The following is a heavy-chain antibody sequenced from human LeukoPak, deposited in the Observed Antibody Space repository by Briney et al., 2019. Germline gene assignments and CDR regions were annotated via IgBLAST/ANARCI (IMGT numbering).Heavy chain of an antibody. Sequence: ASVKVSCKASGYTFTSYGISWVRQAPGQGLEWMGWISAYNGNTNYAQKLQGRVTMTTDTSTSTAYMELRSLRSDDTAVYYCARDMCNWNDFSFDYWGQGTLVTVSS. CDR2: ISAYNGNT. CDR3: ARDMCNWNDFSFDY. V-gene: IGHV1-18*04. D-gene: IGHD1-1*01. CDR1: GYTFTSYG. J-gene: IGHJ4*02.